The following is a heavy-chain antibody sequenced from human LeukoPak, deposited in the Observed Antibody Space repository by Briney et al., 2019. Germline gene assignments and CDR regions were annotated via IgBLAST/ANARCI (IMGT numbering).Heavy chain of an antibody. CDR3: AKRLSFGVAIGDFDY. D-gene: IGHD3-3*01. CDR1: GFTSSNYA. J-gene: IGHJ4*02. Sequence: GSLRLSCAASGFTSSNYAMSWVRQAPGKGLEWVSAISGSGDSTYYADSVKGRFTISRDSSMETLYLQMNSLRAEDTATYFCAKRLSFGVAIGDFDYWGQGTLVTVSS. V-gene: IGHV3-23*01. CDR2: ISGSGDST.